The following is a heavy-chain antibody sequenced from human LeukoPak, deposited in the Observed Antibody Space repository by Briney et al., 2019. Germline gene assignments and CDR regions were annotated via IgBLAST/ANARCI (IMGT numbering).Heavy chain of an antibody. Sequence: KSGGSLRLSCAASGFTFSSYAMSWVRQAPGKGLEWVSSISSSSSYIYYADSVKGRFTISRDNAKNSLYLQMNSLRAEDTAVYYCAREPLYSSSWYRAYYGMDVWGQGTTVTVSS. J-gene: IGHJ6*02. D-gene: IGHD6-13*01. CDR3: AREPLYSSSWYRAYYGMDV. CDR1: GFTFSSYA. V-gene: IGHV3-21*01. CDR2: ISSSSSYI.